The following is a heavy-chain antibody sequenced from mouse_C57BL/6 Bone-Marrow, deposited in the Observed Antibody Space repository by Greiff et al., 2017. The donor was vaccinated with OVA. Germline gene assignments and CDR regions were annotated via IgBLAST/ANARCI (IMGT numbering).Heavy chain of an antibody. CDR2: ISSGGSYT. V-gene: IGHV5-6*02. D-gene: IGHD1-1*01. CDR3: PRHDVSRYSY. Sequence: DVMLVESGGDLVKPGGSLKLSCAASGFTFSSYGMSWVRQTPDKRLEWVATISSGGSYTYYPDSVKGRFTISRDNAKNTLYLQMSSLKSEATAMYYCPRHDVSRYSYWGQGTTVTVSS. J-gene: IGHJ2*01. CDR1: GFTFSSYG.